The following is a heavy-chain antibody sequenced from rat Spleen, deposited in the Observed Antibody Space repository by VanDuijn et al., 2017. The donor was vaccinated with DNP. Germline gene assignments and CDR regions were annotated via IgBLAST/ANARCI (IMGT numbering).Heavy chain of an antibody. CDR1: GFTFSNYG. CDR3: ATDPSPHKYFDY. D-gene: IGHD1-7*01. Sequence: EVQLVESGGGLVQPGRSLKLSCAASGFTFSNYGMHWIRQAPTKGLEWVASISPSGGSTYYRDSVKGRFTISRDNAKSTLYLQMDSLRSEDTATYCWATDPSPHKYFDYWGQGVMVTISS. CDR2: ISPSGGST. J-gene: IGHJ2*01. V-gene: IGHV5-19*01.